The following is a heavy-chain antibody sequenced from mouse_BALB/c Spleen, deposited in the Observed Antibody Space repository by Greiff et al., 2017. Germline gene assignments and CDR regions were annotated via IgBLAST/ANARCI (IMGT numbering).Heavy chain of an antibody. J-gene: IGHJ3*01. D-gene: IGHD2-3*01. CDR3: ARSGYYAWFAY. Sequence: EVQLVESGPELGKPGASVKISCKASGYSFTGYNMYWVKQSHRKSLEWIGYIDPYNGGTSYNQKSKGKATLTVDKSSSTAYMHLNSLTSEDSAIYYCARSGYYAWFAYWGQGTLVTVSA. CDR2: IDPYNGGT. CDR1: GYSFTGYN. V-gene: IGHV1S135*01.